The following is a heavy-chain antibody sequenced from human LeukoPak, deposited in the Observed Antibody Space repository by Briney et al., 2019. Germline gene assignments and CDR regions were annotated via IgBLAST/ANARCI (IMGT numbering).Heavy chain of an antibody. CDR2: IYYSGST. Sequence: PSETLSLTCTVSGGSISSYYWSWIRQPPGKGLEWIGYIYYSGSTNYNPSLKSRVTISVDTSKNQFSLKLSSVTAADTAVYYCARAAARDYWGQGTLVTVSS. D-gene: IGHD2-2*01. CDR3: ARAAARDY. J-gene: IGHJ4*02. CDR1: GGSISSYY. V-gene: IGHV4-59*01.